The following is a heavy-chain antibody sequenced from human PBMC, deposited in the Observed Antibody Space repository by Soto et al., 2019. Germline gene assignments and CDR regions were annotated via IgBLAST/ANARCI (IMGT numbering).Heavy chain of an antibody. Sequence: QVQLVQSGAEVKKPGASVKVSCKASGYTFTSYYMHWVRQAPGQGLEWMGIINPSGGSTSYAQKFQARVTMNRDTTTRPVYMARRSLRSEDTAVYYCARGGTDYDILTGYHTHYYYGMDVWGQGTTVTVSS. D-gene: IGHD3-9*01. V-gene: IGHV1-46*03. CDR1: GYTFTSYY. CDR2: INPSGGST. J-gene: IGHJ6*02. CDR3: ARGGTDYDILTGYHTHYYYGMDV.